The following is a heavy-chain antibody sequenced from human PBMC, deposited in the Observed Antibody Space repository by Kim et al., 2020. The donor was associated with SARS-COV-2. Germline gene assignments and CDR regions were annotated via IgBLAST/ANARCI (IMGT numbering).Heavy chain of an antibody. CDR2: ISYDGSNK. Sequence: GGSLRLSCAASGFTFSSYAMHWVRQAPGKGLEWVAVISYDGSNKYYADSVKGRFTISRDNSKNTLYLQMNSLRAEDTAVYYCARDHGDYYDSSGYYYVYGSDVWGQGTTVTVSS. CDR3: ARDHGDYYDSSGYYYVYGSDV. CDR1: GFTFSSYA. D-gene: IGHD3-22*01. V-gene: IGHV3-30*04. J-gene: IGHJ6*02.